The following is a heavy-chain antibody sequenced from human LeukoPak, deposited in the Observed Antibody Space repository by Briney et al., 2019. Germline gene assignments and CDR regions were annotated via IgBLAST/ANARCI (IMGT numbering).Heavy chain of an antibody. CDR1: GYTFTGYY. Sequence: ASVKVSCKASGYTFTGYYMHWVRQAPGQGLEWMGWINPNSGGTNYAQKLQGRVTMTTDTSTSTAYMELRSLRSDDTAVYYCARVPMITFGGVIAYYMDVWGKGTTVTVSS. V-gene: IGHV1-2*02. CDR2: INPNSGGT. CDR3: ARVPMITFGGVIAYYMDV. D-gene: IGHD3-16*02. J-gene: IGHJ6*03.